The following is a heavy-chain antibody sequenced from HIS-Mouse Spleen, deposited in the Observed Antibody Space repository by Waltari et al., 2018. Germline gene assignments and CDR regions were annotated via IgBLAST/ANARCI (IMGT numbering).Heavy chain of an antibody. V-gene: IGHV3-30*04. J-gene: IGHJ2*01. Sequence: QVQLVESGGGVVQPGRSLRLSCAASGFTFRSYAIHWVRQALGKGLVSVAVISYDKSNKSYADSVKGRFTISGDNSKNTLYLQMNSLRAEDTAVYYCASLLTGDWYFDLWGRGTLVTVSS. CDR1: GFTFRSYA. D-gene: IGHD7-27*01. CDR2: ISYDKSNK. CDR3: ASLLTGDWYFDL.